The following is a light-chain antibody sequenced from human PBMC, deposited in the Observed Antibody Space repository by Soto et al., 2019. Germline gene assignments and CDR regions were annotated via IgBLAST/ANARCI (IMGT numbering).Light chain of an antibody. J-gene: IGKJ2*01. V-gene: IGKV3-15*01. CDR2: GAV. CDR3: QKYNAWPST. Sequence: EIVMTQSPVTLSVSPGERATLSCRASQSVGGDVAWYQQIPGQSPRLLIYGAVTSATGVAARFTGGGSGTDFPLTVDSLKSEDLETSYRQKYNAWPSTFGQGTKLEI. CDR1: QSVGGD.